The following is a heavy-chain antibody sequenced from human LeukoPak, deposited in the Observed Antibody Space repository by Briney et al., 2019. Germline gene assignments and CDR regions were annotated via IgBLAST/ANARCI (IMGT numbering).Heavy chain of an antibody. Sequence: GGSLRLSCAASGFTFSSYGMHWVRQAPGKGLEWAAFIRYDGSNKYYADSVKGRFTISRDNSKNTLYLQMNSLRAEDTAVYYCAKLPQLYSSGWSFDYWGQGTLVTVSS. CDR1: GFTFSSYG. J-gene: IGHJ4*02. V-gene: IGHV3-30*02. CDR2: IRYDGSNK. D-gene: IGHD6-19*01. CDR3: AKLPQLYSSGWSFDY.